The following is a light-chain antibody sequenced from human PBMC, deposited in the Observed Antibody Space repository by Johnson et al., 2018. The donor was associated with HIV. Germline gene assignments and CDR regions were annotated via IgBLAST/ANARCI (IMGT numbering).Light chain of an antibody. CDR1: SSNIGNKY. V-gene: IGLV1-51*02. CDR3: GTWDSSLSAGV. J-gene: IGLJ1*01. CDR2: ENN. Sequence: QSVLTQPPSVSAAPGQKVTISCSGSSSNIGNKYVSWYQQLPGTAPKLLIYENNKRPSGIPDRFSGSKSGTSATLGITGLPTGDEADYYCGTWDSSLSAGVFGTGTKVTVL.